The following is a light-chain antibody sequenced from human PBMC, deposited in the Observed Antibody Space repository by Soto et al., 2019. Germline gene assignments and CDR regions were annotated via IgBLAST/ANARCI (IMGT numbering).Light chain of an antibody. J-gene: IGKJ1*01. V-gene: IGKV1-16*01. CDR1: QGIRSD. CDR2: AAS. CDR3: QHYNSYSEA. Sequence: DIQITQSPSSLSASVGYRFTITCLASQGIRSDLGWFQQKPGKAPRLLISAASILQSGVQSRFSGSGSGTEFTLTISSLQPDDFATYYCQHYNSYSEAFGQGTKGDTK.